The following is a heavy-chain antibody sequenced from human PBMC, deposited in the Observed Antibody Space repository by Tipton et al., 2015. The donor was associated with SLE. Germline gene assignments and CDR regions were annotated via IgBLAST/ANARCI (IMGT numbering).Heavy chain of an antibody. J-gene: IGHJ6*02. V-gene: IGHV4-59*01. Sequence: TLSLTCTVSGGSIRSYYWSWIRQPPGKGLEWIGYIYYSGSTNYNPSLKSRVTISVDTSKNQFSLKLSSVTAADTAVYYCARVSSSSSWGRYYYYGMDVWGQGTTVTVSS. CDR2: IYYSGST. CDR1: GGSIRSYY. CDR3: ARVSSSSSWGRYYYYGMDV. D-gene: IGHD6-13*01.